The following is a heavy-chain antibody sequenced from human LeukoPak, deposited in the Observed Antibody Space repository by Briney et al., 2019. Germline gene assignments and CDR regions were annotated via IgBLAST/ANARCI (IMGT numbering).Heavy chain of an antibody. CDR1: GYSISSGYY. CDR3: ASSWQLDYYFDY. D-gene: IGHD6-6*01. CDR2: IYHSGST. J-gene: IGHJ4*02. Sequence: SETLSLTCTVSGYSISSGYYWGWIRQPPGRGLEWIGSIYHSGSTYYNPSLKSRVTISVDTSKNQFSLKLSSVTAADTAVYYCASSWQLDYYFDYWGQGTLVTVSS. V-gene: IGHV4-38-2*02.